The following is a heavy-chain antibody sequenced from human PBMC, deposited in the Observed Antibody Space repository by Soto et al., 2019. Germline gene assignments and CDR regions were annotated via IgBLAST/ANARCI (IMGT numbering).Heavy chain of an antibody. Sequence: SETLSLTCSVSGGSISRYYWSWIRQPPGKGLECIGYISYSGSTGYNPSLKSRLTISVDTSKNQFSLKLSSVTAADTAVYYCARRYGKNAFDIWGQGTMVTVSS. CDR3: ARRYGKNAFDI. D-gene: IGHD5-18*01. CDR2: ISYSGST. CDR1: GGSISRYY. V-gene: IGHV4-59*01. J-gene: IGHJ3*02.